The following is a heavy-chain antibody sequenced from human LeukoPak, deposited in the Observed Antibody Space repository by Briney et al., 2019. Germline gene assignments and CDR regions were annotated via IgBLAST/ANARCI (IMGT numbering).Heavy chain of an antibody. J-gene: IGHJ6*02. CDR1: GYTFTGYY. CDR2: INPNSSGT. V-gene: IGHV1-2*02. CDR3: ARQNKLLRNGIDV. D-gene: IGHD2-15*01. Sequence: ASVKVSCKASGYTFTGYYMHWVRQAPGQGLEWMGWINPNSSGTNYAQKFQGRVTMTRDTSISTAYMELSRLRSDDTAVYYCARQNKLLRNGIDVWGQGTTVTVSS.